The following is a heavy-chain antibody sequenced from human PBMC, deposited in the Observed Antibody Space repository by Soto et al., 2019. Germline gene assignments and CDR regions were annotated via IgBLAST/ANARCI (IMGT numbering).Heavy chain of an antibody. J-gene: IGHJ4*02. CDR2: IIPIFGTA. CDR3: ARAVPRRKPSIQLWPRLDY. D-gene: IGHD5-18*01. CDR1: GGTFSSYA. Sequence: GAAVKVSCKASGGTFSSYAISGVRQAPGQGLEWMGGIIPIFGTANYAQKFQGRVTITADESTSTAYMELSSLRSEDTAVYYCARAVPRRKPSIQLWPRLDYWGQGTLVTVSS. V-gene: IGHV1-69*13.